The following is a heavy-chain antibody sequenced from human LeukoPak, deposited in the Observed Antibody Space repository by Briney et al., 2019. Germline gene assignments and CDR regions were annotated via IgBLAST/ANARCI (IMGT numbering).Heavy chain of an antibody. D-gene: IGHD2-2*01. CDR1: GYTFTNYG. CDR2: ISANNGET. CDR3: ARVPPSAHQLLSSDY. J-gene: IGHJ4*02. Sequence: GSVKVSCKASGYTFTNYGISWVRQAPGQGLEWMAWISANNGETRYAQNLQGRLTMTTDTSTSIAYMELRSLRPDDTAVYYCARVPPSAHQLLSSDYWGQGTQVTVSS. V-gene: IGHV1-18*04.